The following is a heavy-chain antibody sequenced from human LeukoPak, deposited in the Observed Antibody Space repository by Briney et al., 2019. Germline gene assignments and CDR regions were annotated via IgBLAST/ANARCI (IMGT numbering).Heavy chain of an antibody. J-gene: IGHJ4*02. D-gene: IGHD3-22*01. CDR1: GGSFSGYY. V-gene: IGHV4-34*01. Sequence: PSETLSLTCAVYGGSFSGYYWSWIRQPPGKGLEWIGEINHSGSTNYNPSLKSRVTISVDTSKNQFSLKLSSVTAADTAVYYCARCLLSGYHDYWGQGTLVTVSS. CDR2: INHSGST. CDR3: ARCLLSGYHDY.